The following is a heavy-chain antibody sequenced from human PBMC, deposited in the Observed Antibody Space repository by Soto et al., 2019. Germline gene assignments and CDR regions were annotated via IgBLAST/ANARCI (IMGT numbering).Heavy chain of an antibody. J-gene: IGHJ3*02. D-gene: IGHD2-15*01. CDR1: GFTFSSYA. Sequence: GGSLRLSCVASGFTFSSYAMSWVRQAPGKGLEWVSAISGSGGSTYYADSVKGRFTISRDNSKNTLYLQMNSLRAEDTAVYYCAKDRQDCSGGSCYRDDAFDIWGQGTMVTVSS. CDR3: AKDRQDCSGGSCYRDDAFDI. V-gene: IGHV3-23*01. CDR2: ISGSGGST.